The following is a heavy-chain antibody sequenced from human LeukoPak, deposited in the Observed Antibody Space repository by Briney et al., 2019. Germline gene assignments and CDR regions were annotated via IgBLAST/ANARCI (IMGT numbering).Heavy chain of an antibody. CDR3: ARDFDDYGDYDAGLGAFDI. D-gene: IGHD4-17*01. Sequence: GGSLRLSCAASGFTFSSYSLNWVRQAPGKGLEWVSYISSSSTPIYYADSVKGRFTISRDNAKNSLYLQMNSLRAEDTAVYYCARDFDDYGDYDAGLGAFDIWGQGTMVTVSS. CDR2: ISSSSTPI. CDR1: GFTFSSYS. J-gene: IGHJ3*02. V-gene: IGHV3-48*04.